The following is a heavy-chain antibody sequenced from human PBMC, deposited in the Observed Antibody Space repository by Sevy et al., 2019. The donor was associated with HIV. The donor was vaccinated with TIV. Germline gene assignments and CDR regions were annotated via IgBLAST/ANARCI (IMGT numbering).Heavy chain of an antibody. Sequence: GGSLRLSCAASGFTFSSFVMGWVRQAPGKGLEWVSSIWSSSSYIYYADSVKGRFTISRDNAKNSLYLQMNSLKVEDTAVYYCARDRTYGSFIDYWGQGTLVTVSS. CDR2: IWSSSSYI. V-gene: IGHV3-21*01. J-gene: IGHJ4*02. CDR1: GFTFSSFV. CDR3: ARDRTYGSFIDY. D-gene: IGHD3-10*01.